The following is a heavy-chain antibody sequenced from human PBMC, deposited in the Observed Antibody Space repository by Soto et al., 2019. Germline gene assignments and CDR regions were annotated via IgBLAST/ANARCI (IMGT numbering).Heavy chain of an antibody. J-gene: IGHJ6*02. CDR3: ARIAASGRGWDV. CDR1: GFTISSYW. D-gene: IGHD6-13*01. V-gene: IGHV3-7*01. Sequence: EVQLVESGGGLVQPGGSLRLSCVDSGFTISSYWMRLVRQAPVKGLEWVGNIKQDGSEENYVDSVKGRFTISRVNAKNSMYLQMNGLRGADTAVYYCARIAASGRGWDVWGQGTTVVVSS. CDR2: IKQDGSEE.